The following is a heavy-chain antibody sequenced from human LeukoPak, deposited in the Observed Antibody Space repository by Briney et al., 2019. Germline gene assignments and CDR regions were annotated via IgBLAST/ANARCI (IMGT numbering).Heavy chain of an antibody. V-gene: IGHV4-59*08. CDR1: DGSISSYY. D-gene: IGHD3-22*01. CDR3: ARSGVVDLDY. CDR2: IYYSGST. J-gene: IGHJ4*02. Sequence: TSETLSLTCTVSDGSISSYYWSWIRQPPGKGLEWIGYIYYSGSTNYNPSLKSRVTISVETSKNQFSLKLSSVTAADTAVYYCARSGVVDLDYWGQGTLVTVSS.